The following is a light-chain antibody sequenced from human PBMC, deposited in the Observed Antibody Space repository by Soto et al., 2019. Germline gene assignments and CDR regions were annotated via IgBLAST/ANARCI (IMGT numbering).Light chain of an antibody. Sequence: QSALTQPASVSGSPGQSITISCTGTSSDIGGYNYVSWYQQHPGKAPKLMIYDVSNRPSGVSNRFSGSKSGSTASLTISGLQAEDEADYYCSSYTSSSTVLFGGGIKLTVL. CDR3: SSYTSSSTVL. J-gene: IGLJ2*01. CDR2: DVS. V-gene: IGLV2-14*01. CDR1: SSDIGGYNY.